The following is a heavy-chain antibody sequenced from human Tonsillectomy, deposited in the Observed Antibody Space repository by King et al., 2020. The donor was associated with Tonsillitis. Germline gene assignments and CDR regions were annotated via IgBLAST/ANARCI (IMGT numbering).Heavy chain of an antibody. CDR1: GYTFTNHD. J-gene: IGHJ4*02. Sequence: VQLVQSGAEVKRPGDSVKVSCKASGYTFTNHDISWVRPAPGQGLEWMGWINPSSGNTAYAQKFQGRVTMTRNPSTNTTYMELSSLRSDDTAVYFCARSFTSDFWSGSNFWGQGTLVTVS. CDR3: ARSFTSDFWSGSNF. CDR2: INPSSGNT. V-gene: IGHV1-8*01. D-gene: IGHD3-3*01.